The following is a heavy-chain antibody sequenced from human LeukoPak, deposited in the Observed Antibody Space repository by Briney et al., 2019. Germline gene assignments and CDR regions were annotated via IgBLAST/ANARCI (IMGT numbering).Heavy chain of an antibody. CDR2: IYTGDTT. D-gene: IGHD6-6*01. V-gene: IGHV3-66*02. J-gene: IGHJ4*02. Sequence: PGGSLRLSCAVSGFTVSNNYMTWVRQAPGKGLEWVSVIYTGDTTYYADSVKGRFTISRDNSKNTVYLQMNSLRADDTAVYYCARWGSSVGFDYWGQGTLVTVSP. CDR1: GFTVSNNY. CDR3: ARWGSSVGFDY.